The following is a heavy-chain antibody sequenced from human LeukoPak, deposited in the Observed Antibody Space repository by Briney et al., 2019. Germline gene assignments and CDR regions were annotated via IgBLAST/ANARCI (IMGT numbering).Heavy chain of an antibody. J-gene: IGHJ6*02. CDR3: ARGYLPCGGDCYLGDYYYYGMDV. D-gene: IGHD2-21*02. V-gene: IGHV3-30*03. CDR1: GFTFSSYG. Sequence: PGGSLRLSCAASGFTFSSYGMHWVRQAPGKGLEWVAVISYDGSNKYYADSVKGRFTISRDNSKNTLYLQMNSLRAEDTAVYYCARGYLPCGGDCYLGDYYYYGMDVWGQGTTVTVSS. CDR2: ISYDGSNK.